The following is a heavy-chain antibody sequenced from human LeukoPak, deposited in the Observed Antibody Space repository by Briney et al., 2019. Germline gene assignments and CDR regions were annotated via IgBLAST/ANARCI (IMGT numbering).Heavy chain of an antibody. D-gene: IGHD5-12*01. CDR3: ARAGLATDYFDY. J-gene: IGHJ4*02. Sequence: PGGSLRLSCAASGFTFSSYWMHWVRQAPGKGLVWVSRINSDGTSTSYADSVKGRFTISRDNAKNPLYLQMNSLRAEDTAVYYCARAGLATDYFDYWGQGTLVTVSS. CDR2: INSDGTST. V-gene: IGHV3-74*01. CDR1: GFTFSSYW.